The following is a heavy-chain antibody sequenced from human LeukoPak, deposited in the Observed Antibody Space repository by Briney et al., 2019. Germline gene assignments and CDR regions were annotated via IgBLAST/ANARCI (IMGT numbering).Heavy chain of an antibody. CDR2: IYYSGST. CDR3: TRGSIAYYYMDV. Sequence: SETLSLTCTVSGGSISSSPYYWGWIRQPPGKGLEWIGNIYYSGSTNYNPSLKSRVTISVDTSKNQFSLKLSSVTAADTAVYYCTRGSIAYYYMDVWGKGTTVTISS. J-gene: IGHJ6*03. CDR1: GGSISSSPYY. V-gene: IGHV4-61*05. D-gene: IGHD3-22*01.